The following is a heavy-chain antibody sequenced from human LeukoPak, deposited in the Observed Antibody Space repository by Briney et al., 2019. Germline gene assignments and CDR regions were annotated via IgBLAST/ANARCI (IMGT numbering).Heavy chain of an antibody. CDR1: GGSISSGSYY. V-gene: IGHV4-61*02. Sequence: SETLSLTCTVSGGSISSGSYYWSWIRQPAGKGLEWIGRIYTSGSTNYNPSLKSRVTMSVDTSKNEFSLKLSSVTAADTAVYYCARDRYYYDSSGYCRFDYWGQGTLVTVSP. CDR2: IYTSGST. CDR3: ARDRYYYDSSGYCRFDY. J-gene: IGHJ4*02. D-gene: IGHD3-22*01.